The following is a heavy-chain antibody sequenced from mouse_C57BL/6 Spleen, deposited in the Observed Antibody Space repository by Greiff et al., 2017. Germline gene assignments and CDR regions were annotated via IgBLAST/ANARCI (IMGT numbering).Heavy chain of an antibody. CDR2: IYPRSGNT. J-gene: IGHJ1*03. CDR1: GYTFTSYG. D-gene: IGHD1-1*01. V-gene: IGHV1-81*01. Sequence: VKLQESGAELARPGASVKLSCKASGYTFTSYGISWVKQRTGQGLEWIGEIYPRSGNTYYNEKFKGKATLTADKSSSTAYMELRSLTSEDSAVYFCARILYYGSSYGYFDVWGTGTTVTVSS. CDR3: ARILYYGSSYGYFDV.